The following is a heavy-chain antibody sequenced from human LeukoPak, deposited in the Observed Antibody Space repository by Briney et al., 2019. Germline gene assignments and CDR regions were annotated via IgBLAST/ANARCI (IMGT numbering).Heavy chain of an antibody. CDR1: GFGFGAYA. CDR3: AKGKGGTSFNYCFDY. D-gene: IGHD2/OR15-2a*01. V-gene: IGHV3-23*03. Sequence: GASLRLSCAASGFGFGAYAMIWVRLAPGKGLEWVSLIHNDAATTYYADSVRGRFTVSRDNSKNTLYLEMNSLRAEDTAVYYCAKGKGGTSFNYCFDYWGQRTPVSVSS. J-gene: IGHJ4*02. CDR2: IHNDAATT.